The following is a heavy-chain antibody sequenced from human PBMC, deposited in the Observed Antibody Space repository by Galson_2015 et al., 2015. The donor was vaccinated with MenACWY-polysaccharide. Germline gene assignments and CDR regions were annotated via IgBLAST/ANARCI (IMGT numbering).Heavy chain of an antibody. V-gene: IGHV4-61*02. CDR2: ICTSGST. CDR1: GGSMISTSHC. CDR3: ARDDVQAEF. D-gene: IGHD3-10*01. Sequence: CTVSGGSMISTSHCWSWMRQPAGKGLEWIGRICTSGSTNYNPSLKSRVTISIDTSKNQFSLRLSSVIAADTAVYYCARDDVQAEFWGQRTLVTVSS. J-gene: IGHJ4*02.